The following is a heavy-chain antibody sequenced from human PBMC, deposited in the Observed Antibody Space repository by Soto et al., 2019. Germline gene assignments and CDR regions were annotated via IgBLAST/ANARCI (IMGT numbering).Heavy chain of an antibody. CDR2: ISSRSSNI. D-gene: IGHD2-8*01. V-gene: IGHV3-21*01. J-gene: IGHJ4*02. CDR1: VFTFTIYS. Sequence: SWGSLRLSCTASVFTFTIYSMNWFRQAPGKGLEWVSSISSRSSNIDYADSVKGRFTISRDNANNSLYLQMNNLSADDTAVYYCARDTKTLAPLIYMDHWGRGTLVTVSS. CDR3: ARDTKTLAPLIYMDH.